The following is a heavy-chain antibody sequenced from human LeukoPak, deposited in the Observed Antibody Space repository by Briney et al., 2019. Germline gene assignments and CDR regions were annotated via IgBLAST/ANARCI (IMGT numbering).Heavy chain of an antibody. CDR3: AKSFSYDSSGYLGS. CDR1: GFTFSSYG. D-gene: IGHD3-22*01. CDR2: ISYDGSNQ. V-gene: IGHV3-30*18. Sequence: GGSLRLSCTASGFTFSSYGMHWVRQAPGKGLEWVSVISYDGSNQYYADSVKGRFTISRDTSKNTLHLQMNSLRAEDTAVYYCAKSFSYDSSGYLGSWGQGTLVTVSS. J-gene: IGHJ5*02.